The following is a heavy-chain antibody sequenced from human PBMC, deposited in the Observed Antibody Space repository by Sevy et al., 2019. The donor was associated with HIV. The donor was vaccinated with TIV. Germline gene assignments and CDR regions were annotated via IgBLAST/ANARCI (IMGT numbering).Heavy chain of an antibody. J-gene: IGHJ1*01. D-gene: IGHD3-16*02. CDR1: GFTFSGYG. CDR3: ERGTGMITFGGVIEEYSQH. V-gene: IGHV3-30*19. Sequence: GGSLRLSCAASGFTFSGYGMHWVRQAPGKGLEWVAVISYDGRNKYYADSVKGRFTISRDNSKNTLYLQMNSLRAEDKAVYSCERGTGMITFGGVIEEYSQHWGQGTLVTVSS. CDR2: ISYDGRNK.